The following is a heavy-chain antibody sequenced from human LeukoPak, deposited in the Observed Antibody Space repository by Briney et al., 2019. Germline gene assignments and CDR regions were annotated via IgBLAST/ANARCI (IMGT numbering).Heavy chain of an antibody. CDR1: GGSISSYY. CDR2: IYYSGST. V-gene: IGHV4-59*01. CDR3: ARHLAGYYYMDV. Sequence: SETLSLTCTVSGGSISSYYWSWIRQPPGKGLEWIGYIYYSGSTNYNPSLKSRATISVDTSKNQFSLKLSSVTAADTAVYYCARHLAGYYYMDVWGKGTTVTVSS. J-gene: IGHJ6*03.